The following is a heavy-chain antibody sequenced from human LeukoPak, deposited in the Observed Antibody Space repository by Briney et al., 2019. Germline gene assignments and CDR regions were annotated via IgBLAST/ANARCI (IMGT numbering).Heavy chain of an antibody. CDR1: GFTFSDYF. CDR3: VRGYNGFDS. V-gene: IGHV3-72*01. Sequence: GGSLRLSCAVSGFTFSDYFMDWVRQAPGTGLQWVARSRNKAHSHTTEYAASVKGRFTISRDASKNSLLLQMNNLKSEDAALYYCVRGYNGFDSWGQGTLVTVSS. CDR2: SRNKAHSHTT. J-gene: IGHJ5*01.